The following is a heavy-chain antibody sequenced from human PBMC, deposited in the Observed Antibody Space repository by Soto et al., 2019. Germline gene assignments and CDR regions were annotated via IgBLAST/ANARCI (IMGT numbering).Heavy chain of an antibody. J-gene: IGHJ6*02. Sequence: SETLSLTCTVSGGSISSYYWSWIRQPPGKGLEWMGYIYYSGSTNYNPSLKSRVTISVDTSKDQFSLKLSSVTAADTAVYYCARGRGGYYYYGMDVWGQGTTVTVSS. CDR1: GGSISSYY. CDR2: IYYSGST. CDR3: ARGRGGYYYYGMDV. D-gene: IGHD3-16*01. V-gene: IGHV4-59*01.